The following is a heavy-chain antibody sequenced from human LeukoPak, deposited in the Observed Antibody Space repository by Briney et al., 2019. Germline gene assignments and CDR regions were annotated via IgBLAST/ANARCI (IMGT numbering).Heavy chain of an antibody. D-gene: IGHD3-10*01. CDR1: GFTFSSYA. J-gene: IGHJ4*02. CDR3: ANGYYGSGSYYNGIY. V-gene: IGHV3-23*01. Sequence: PGGSLRLSCAASGFTFSSYAMSWVRQAPGKGLEWVSAISGSGGSTYYADSVKGRFTISRDSSKNTLYLQMNSLRAEDTAVYYCANGYYGSGSYYNGIYWGQGTLVTVSS. CDR2: ISGSGGST.